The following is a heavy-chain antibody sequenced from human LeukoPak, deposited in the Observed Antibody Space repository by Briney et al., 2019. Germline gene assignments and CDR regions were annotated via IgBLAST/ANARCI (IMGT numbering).Heavy chain of an antibody. J-gene: IGHJ4*02. D-gene: IGHD3-9*01. Sequence: GGSLRLSCAASGFTFSSYWMHWVRHAPGKGLVWVSHFNSDGTTTNYADSVRGRFTITRDDATNTLFLQMNSLRVEDTAVYYCAVGRGYDIFDYWGQGTLVTVSS. CDR3: AVGRGYDIFDY. CDR1: GFTFSSYW. V-gene: IGHV3-74*01. CDR2: FNSDGTTT.